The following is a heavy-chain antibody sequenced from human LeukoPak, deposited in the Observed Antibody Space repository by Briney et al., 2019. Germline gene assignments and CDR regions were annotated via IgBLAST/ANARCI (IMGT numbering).Heavy chain of an antibody. CDR2: IYYSGST. D-gene: IGHD6-13*01. J-gene: IGHJ4*02. V-gene: IGHV4-59*08. CDR1: GGSISSYY. Sequence: SETLSLTCTVSGGSISSYYWSWIRQPPGKGLEWIGYIYYSGSTNYNPSLKSRVTILVDTSKNQFSLKLSSVTAADTAVYYCARRISSSWSYYFDYWGQGTLVTVSS. CDR3: ARRISSSWSYYFDY.